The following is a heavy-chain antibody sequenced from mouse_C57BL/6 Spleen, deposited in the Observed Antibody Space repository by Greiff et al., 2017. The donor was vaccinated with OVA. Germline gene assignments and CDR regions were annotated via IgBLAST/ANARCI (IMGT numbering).Heavy chain of an antibody. Sequence: VQLVESGAELVKPGASVKLSCKASGYTFTEYTIHWVKQRSGQGLEWIGWFYPGSGSIKYNEKFKDKATLTADKSSSTVYMELSRLTSEDSAVYFCARHEDLPYSDYYAMDYWGQGTSVTVSS. J-gene: IGHJ4*01. V-gene: IGHV1-62-2*01. CDR2: FYPGSGSI. CDR3: ARHEDLPYSDYYAMDY. CDR1: GYTFTEYT. D-gene: IGHD2-12*01.